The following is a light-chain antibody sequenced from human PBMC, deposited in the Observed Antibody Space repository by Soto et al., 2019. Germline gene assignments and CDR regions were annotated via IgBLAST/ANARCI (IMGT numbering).Light chain of an antibody. CDR1: SSDVGGYKY. V-gene: IGLV2-14*01. CDR3: SSYTSSSTYV. Sequence: QSVLTQPASVSGSPGQSITISCTGTSSDVGGYKYVSWYQQHPGKAPKLMIYEVSNRPSGVSNRFSGSQSGNTASLTISGLQAEDEADYYCSSYTSSSTYVFGTGNKV. J-gene: IGLJ1*01. CDR2: EVS.